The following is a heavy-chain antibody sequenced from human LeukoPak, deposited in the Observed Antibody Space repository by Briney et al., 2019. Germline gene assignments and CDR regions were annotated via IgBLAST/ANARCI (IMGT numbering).Heavy chain of an antibody. CDR1: GFIFNTYV. Sequence: GGSLRLSCAASGFIFNTYVMHWVRQAPGKGLEWLAFIRYDGSNKNYADSVKGRFTISRDNAKNSLYLQMNSLRAEDTAVYYCHTAKGYYFDYWGQGTLVTVSS. D-gene: IGHD5-18*01. CDR3: HTAKGYYFDY. J-gene: IGHJ4*02. V-gene: IGHV3-30*02. CDR2: IRYDGSNK.